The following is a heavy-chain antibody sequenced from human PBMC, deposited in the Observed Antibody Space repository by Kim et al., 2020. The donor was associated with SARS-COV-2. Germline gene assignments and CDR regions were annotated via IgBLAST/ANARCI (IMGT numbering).Heavy chain of an antibody. J-gene: IGHJ4*02. CDR2: YP. Sequence: YPNYAESVKGRFTITRDDSKKTVYLQMNSLRVEDTAIYFCARGVFDFWGQGVLVTVSS. CDR3: ARGVFDF. V-gene: IGHV3-11*06.